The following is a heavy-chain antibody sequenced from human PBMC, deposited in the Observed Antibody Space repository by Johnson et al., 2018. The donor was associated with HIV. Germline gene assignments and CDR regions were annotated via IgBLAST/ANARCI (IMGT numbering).Heavy chain of an antibody. Sequence: VQLVESGGGLVQSGGSLRLSCAASGFTFSRYWMSWVRQAPGKGLEWVANIKEDGRSTTYADSVKGRFTISRANAKNTLYLQMNSLRAEETAVYYCARERIGYSSSGDAFDIWGQGTMVTVSS. CDR3: ARERIGYSSSGDAFDI. CDR2: IKEDGRST. D-gene: IGHD6-13*01. CDR1: GFTFSRYW. J-gene: IGHJ3*02. V-gene: IGHV3-7*01.